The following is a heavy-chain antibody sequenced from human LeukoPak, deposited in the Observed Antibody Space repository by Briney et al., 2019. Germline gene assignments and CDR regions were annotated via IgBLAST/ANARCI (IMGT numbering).Heavy chain of an antibody. V-gene: IGHV3-21*01. CDR2: ISSSSSYI. CDR1: GFTFSSYS. D-gene: IGHD6-19*01. J-gene: IGHJ4*02. CDR3: ARDGNSSGWYGDPVNY. Sequence: PGGSLRLSCAASGFTFSSYSMNWVRQAPGKGLKWVSSISSSSSYIYYADSVKGRFTISRDNAKNSLYLQMNSLRAEDTAVYYCARDGNSSGWYGDPVNYWGQGTLVTVSS.